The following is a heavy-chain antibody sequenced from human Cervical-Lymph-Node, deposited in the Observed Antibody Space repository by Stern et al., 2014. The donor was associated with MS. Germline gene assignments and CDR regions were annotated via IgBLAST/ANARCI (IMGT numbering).Heavy chain of an antibody. D-gene: IGHD6-19*01. CDR3: ARGAAVAGTSPYYYGMDV. V-gene: IGHV1-46*01. Sequence: QLVQSGAEVKKPGASVKVSCKASGYTFTSYYMHWVRQAPGQGLEWMGIINPSGGSTSYAQKFQGRVTMNRDTSTSTVYMELSSLRSEDTAVYYCARGAAVAGTSPYYYGMDVWGQGTTVTVSS. CDR1: GYTFTSYY. J-gene: IGHJ6*02. CDR2: INPSGGST.